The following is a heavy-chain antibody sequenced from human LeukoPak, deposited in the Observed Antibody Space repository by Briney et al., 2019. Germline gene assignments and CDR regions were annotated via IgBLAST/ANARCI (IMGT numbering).Heavy chain of an antibody. CDR3: ARRRGGGWAPFDY. D-gene: IGHD6-19*01. Sequence: ASVKVYCKASGYTFTSYYMHWMRQAPGQGLEWMGIINPSGGSTSYAQKFQGRVTMTRDTSTSTVYMELSSLRSEDTAVYYCARRRGGGWAPFDYWGQGTLVTVSS. CDR2: INPSGGST. J-gene: IGHJ4*02. V-gene: IGHV1-46*01. CDR1: GYTFTSYY.